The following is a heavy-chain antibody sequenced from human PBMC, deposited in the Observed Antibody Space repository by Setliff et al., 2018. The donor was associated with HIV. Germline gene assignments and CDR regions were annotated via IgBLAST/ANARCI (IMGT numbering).Heavy chain of an antibody. D-gene: IGHD2-2*01. CDR2: INPSSGST. V-gene: IGHV1-46*01. J-gene: IGHJ4*02. CDR3: ASPQPQGANQLLWSFDS. CDR1: GYTFTSYY. Sequence: ASVKVSCKASGYTFTSYYMHWVRQAPGQGLEWMGIINPSSGSTTYAQKFQGRVTMTRDTSTSTAYMELSSLRSEDTAVYYCASPQPQGANQLLWSFDSWGQGALVTVSS.